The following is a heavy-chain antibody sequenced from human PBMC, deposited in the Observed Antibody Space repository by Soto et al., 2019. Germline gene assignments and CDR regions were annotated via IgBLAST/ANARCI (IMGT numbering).Heavy chain of an antibody. CDR1: GFTFSSFE. J-gene: IGHJ6*02. V-gene: IGHV3-48*03. CDR3: ARDLKLSDHHYYYGIDI. CDR2: IGRSGETI. Sequence: GGSLRLSCVGSGFTFSSFEMNWVRQTPGKGLEWLSYIGRSGETIYYADSVKGRFTISRDNAKSSLFLQMNGLRDEDTAVYFCARDLKLSDHHYYYGIDIWGQGTPVTVSS.